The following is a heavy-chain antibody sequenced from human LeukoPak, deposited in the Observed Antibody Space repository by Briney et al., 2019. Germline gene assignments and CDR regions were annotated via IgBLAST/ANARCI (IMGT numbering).Heavy chain of an antibody. J-gene: IGHJ4*02. CDR3: ARGDTSYDFWSGYSPYYFDY. D-gene: IGHD3-3*01. V-gene: IGHV1-69*04. Sequence: GASVKVSCKASGGTFSSYAISWVRQAPGQGLEWMGRIIPILGIANYAQKFQGRVTITTDESTSTAYMELSSLRSEDTAVYYCARGDTSYDFWSGYSPYYFDYWGQGTLVTVSS. CDR2: IIPILGIA. CDR1: GGTFSSYA.